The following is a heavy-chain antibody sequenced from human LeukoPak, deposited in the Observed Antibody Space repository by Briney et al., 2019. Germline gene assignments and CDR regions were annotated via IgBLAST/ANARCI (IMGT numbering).Heavy chain of an antibody. V-gene: IGHV3-7*01. J-gene: IGHJ5*02. CDR3: ARGKDWFDT. CDR2: MKRDGSEI. Sequence: GGSLSLSCAASGFSFSSYWMSWVRQALGKGLEWVANMKRDGSEIYYVDSVKGRFTISRDNAKNSLFLQMNSLRAEDTAVYYSARGKDWFDTWGQGTLVTVSS. CDR1: GFSFSSYW.